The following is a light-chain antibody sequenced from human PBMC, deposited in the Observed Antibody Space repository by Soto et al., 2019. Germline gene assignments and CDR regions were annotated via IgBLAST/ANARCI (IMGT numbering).Light chain of an antibody. Sequence: EIEMTQSPATLSVSPGERATLSCRASQSVNSNYLAWYQQKPGQAPRLLIYATSSRATDIPDRFSGSGSGTDFTLTISRLEPEDFAVYYCQQYGSSPSTFGQGTKVDIK. CDR1: QSVNSNY. CDR3: QQYGSSPST. CDR2: ATS. V-gene: IGKV3-20*01. J-gene: IGKJ1*01.